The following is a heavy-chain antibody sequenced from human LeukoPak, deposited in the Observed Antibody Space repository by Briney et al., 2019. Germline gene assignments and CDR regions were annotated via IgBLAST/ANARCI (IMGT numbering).Heavy chain of an antibody. CDR2: ITWNGGST. CDR3: ARGDANWGYYFDY. CDR1: GFTFDDYG. Sequence: GGSLRLSCAASGFTFDDYGMRWVRQAPGKGLEWVSGITWNGGSTGYADSVKGRFTISRDNAKNSLYLQMNSLGAEDTALYYCARGDANWGYYFDYWGQGTLVTVSS. V-gene: IGHV3-20*04. J-gene: IGHJ4*02. D-gene: IGHD7-27*01.